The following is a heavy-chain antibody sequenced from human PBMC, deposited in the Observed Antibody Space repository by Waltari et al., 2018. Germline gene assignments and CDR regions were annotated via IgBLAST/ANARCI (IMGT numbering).Heavy chain of an antibody. CDR2: VDPEDGET. J-gene: IGHJ4*02. V-gene: IGHV1-69-2*01. CDR1: GYTFNDYY. CDR3: ATPSNSLFDY. D-gene: IGHD4-4*01. Sequence: EVQLVQAGAEAKKPGATVKIYSKISGYTFNDYYMQCVQQAPGKGLEWMGLVDPEDGETIYAEKFQGRVTITADTSTDTAYMELSSLRSEDTAVYYCATPSNSLFDYWGQGTLVTVSS.